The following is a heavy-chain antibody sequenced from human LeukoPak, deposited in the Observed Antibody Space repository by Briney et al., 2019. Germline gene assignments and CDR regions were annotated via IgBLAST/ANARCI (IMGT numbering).Heavy chain of an antibody. V-gene: IGHV4-38-2*02. CDR2: VYRSGTT. CDR3: ARDKSLFYVDSSGYFQARDFDY. J-gene: IGHJ4*02. Sequence: SETLSLTCTASSLTNGYHLGWIRQSPGKGLEWIGSVYRSGTTYYIPSLTTRVDISIDTSKKQFSLKLSSVTAADTAVYYCARDKSLFYVDSSGYFQARDFDYWGQGILVTVSS. CDR1: SLTNGYH. D-gene: IGHD3-22*01.